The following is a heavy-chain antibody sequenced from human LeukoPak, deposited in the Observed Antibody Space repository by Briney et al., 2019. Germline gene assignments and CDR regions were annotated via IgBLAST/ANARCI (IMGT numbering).Heavy chain of an antibody. J-gene: IGHJ6*02. D-gene: IGHD3-10*01. Sequence: SGGSLRLSCAASGFTVSSNYMSWVRQAPGKGLEWVSVIYSGGSTYYADSVKGRFTISRDNSKNTLYLQMNSLRAEDTAVYYCASADYYGSGSYYYYYGMDVWGQGTTVTVSS. CDR3: ASADYYGSGSYYYYYGMDV. V-gene: IGHV3-66*01. CDR2: IYSGGST. CDR1: GFTVSSNY.